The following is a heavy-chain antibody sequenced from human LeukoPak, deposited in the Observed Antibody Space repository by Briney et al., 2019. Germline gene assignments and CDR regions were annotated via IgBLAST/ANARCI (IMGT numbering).Heavy chain of an antibody. CDR2: VFNNGGT. V-gene: IGHV4-59*01. CDR3: LASYGGYVLDY. CDR1: GGSIGSYH. D-gene: IGHD5-12*01. Sequence: SETLSLTCSVSGGSIGSYHWNWIRQPSGKGLEWSGIVFNNGGTKHNTSLKSRVAISVDTSKNQCALTLSSVTAADTAVYYCLASYGGYVLDYWGQGALVIVSS. J-gene: IGHJ4*02.